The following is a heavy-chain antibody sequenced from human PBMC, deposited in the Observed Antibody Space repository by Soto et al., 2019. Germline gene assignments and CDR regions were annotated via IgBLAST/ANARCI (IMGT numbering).Heavy chain of an antibody. CDR3: AKDSRKITMVRGVRYYYYMDV. CDR2: ISWNSGSI. D-gene: IGHD3-10*01. CDR1: GFTFDDYA. V-gene: IGHV3-9*01. Sequence: EVQLVESGGGLVQPGRSLRLSCAASGFTFDDYAMHWVRQAPGKGLEWVSGISWNSGSIGYADSVKGRFTISRDNAKNSLYLQMNSLRAEDTALYYCAKDSRKITMVRGVRYYYYMDVWGKGTTVTVSS. J-gene: IGHJ6*03.